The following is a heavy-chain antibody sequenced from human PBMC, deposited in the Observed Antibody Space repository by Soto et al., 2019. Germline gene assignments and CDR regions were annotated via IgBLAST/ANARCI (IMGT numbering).Heavy chain of an antibody. J-gene: IGHJ6*02. CDR3: ARDGSDTWNYYYGLDV. CDR2: ISYDGSNK. Sequence: QVQLVESGGGVVQPGRSLRLSCAASGLIFSSCAMHWVRQAPGKGLEWVAVISYDGSNKQYTDAVKGRFTISRDNSKNTLYLQMSSLRVDDTAVYYCARDGSDTWNYYYGLDVWGQGTTVTVSS. V-gene: IGHV3-30-3*01. D-gene: IGHD3-10*01. CDR1: GLIFSSCA.